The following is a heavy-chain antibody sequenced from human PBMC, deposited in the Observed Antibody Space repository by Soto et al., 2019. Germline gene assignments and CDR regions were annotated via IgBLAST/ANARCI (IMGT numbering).Heavy chain of an antibody. Sequence: SETLSLTCTVSGGSISGYYWSWIRQPPGKGLEWIGNVYYSGGAKYNPSVKRRVSISVDTSKNQFSLNLSSVTAADTAVYYCTRDGDGRMTTNTYYYYGMDVWGQGIPVTV. CDR3: TRDGDGRMTTNTYYYYGMDV. CDR1: GGSISGYY. J-gene: IGHJ6*02. D-gene: IGHD2-21*02. CDR2: VYYSGGA. V-gene: IGHV4-59*01.